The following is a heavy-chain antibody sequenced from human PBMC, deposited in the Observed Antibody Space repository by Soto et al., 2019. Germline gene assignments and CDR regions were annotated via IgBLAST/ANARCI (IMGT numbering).Heavy chain of an antibody. J-gene: IGHJ4*02. CDR1: EFTFSDYW. CDR3: ARDGVAPGLYFDH. V-gene: IGHV3-7*05. CDR2: IKYDGAEK. D-gene: IGHD3-10*01. Sequence: PGGSLRLSCAASEFTFSDYWMNWVRQAPGKGLEWVASIKYDGAEKSYVDSVKGRFTISRDNPKNSVYLQMASLRAEDTAVYYCARDGVAPGLYFDHWGQGTPVTVSS.